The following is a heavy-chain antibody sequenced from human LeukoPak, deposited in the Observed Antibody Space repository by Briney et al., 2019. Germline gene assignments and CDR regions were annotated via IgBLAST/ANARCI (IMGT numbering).Heavy chain of an antibody. CDR2: IYTSGST. V-gene: IGHV4-4*07. J-gene: IGHJ5*02. D-gene: IGHD3-3*01. CDR1: GGSISSYY. Sequence: TSETLSLTCTVSGGSISSYYWSWIRQPAGKGLEWIGRIYTSGSTNYNPSLKSRVTMSVDTSKNQFSLKLSSVTAADTAVYYCARDWPYYDFWSGYHQTYWFDPWGQGTLVTVSS. CDR3: ARDWPYYDFWSGYHQTYWFDP.